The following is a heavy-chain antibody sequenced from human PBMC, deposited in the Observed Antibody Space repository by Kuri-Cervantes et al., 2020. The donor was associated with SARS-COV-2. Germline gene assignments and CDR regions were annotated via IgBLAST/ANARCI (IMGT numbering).Heavy chain of an antibody. D-gene: IGHD2-2*01. CDR3: ARERACCSSVSCYGSDS. CDR2: FDPNTHNT. J-gene: IGHJ5*01. V-gene: IGHV1-46*01. Sequence: ASVKVSCKASGYTFTGYYMHWVRQAPGQGLEWVGMFDPNTHNTISAQRFQGRVTMTRDTSTSTFYMELSSLRSEDAAVYYCARERACCSSVSCYGSDSWGRGTLVTVSS. CDR1: GYTFTGYY.